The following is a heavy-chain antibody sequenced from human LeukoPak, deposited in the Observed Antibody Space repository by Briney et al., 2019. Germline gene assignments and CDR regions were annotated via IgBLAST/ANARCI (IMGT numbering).Heavy chain of an antibody. CDR1: GFTFSSYA. CDR2: ISYDGMNK. Sequence: GGSLRLSCAASGFTFSSYAMHWVRQAPGKGLEWVAVISYDGMNKYYADSVKGRFTISRDNFKNTVDQQMNSLRAEDTAVYYCASLYGAGNSIKNYYYYGLDVWGQGATVTGSS. D-gene: IGHD3-10*01. J-gene: IGHJ6*02. V-gene: IGHV3-30*04. CDR3: ASLYGAGNSIKNYYYYGLDV.